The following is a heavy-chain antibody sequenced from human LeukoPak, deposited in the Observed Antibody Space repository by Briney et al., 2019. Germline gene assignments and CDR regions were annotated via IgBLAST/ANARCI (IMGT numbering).Heavy chain of an antibody. Sequence: SETLSLTCTVSGGSISSSSYYWGWIRQPPGKGLEWIGEINHSGSTNYNPSLKSRVTISVDTSKNQFSLKLTSVTAADTAVYFCARHYRSWPPYYMDVWGQGTTVTSSS. CDR1: GGSISSSSYY. CDR2: INHSGST. D-gene: IGHD3-16*02. CDR3: ARHYRSWPPYYMDV. J-gene: IGHJ6*03. V-gene: IGHV4-39*01.